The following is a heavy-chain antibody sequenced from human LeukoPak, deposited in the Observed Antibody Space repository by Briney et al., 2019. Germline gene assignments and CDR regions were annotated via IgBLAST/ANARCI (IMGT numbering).Heavy chain of an antibody. V-gene: IGHV3-20*04. D-gene: IGHD1-26*01. CDR1: GFTFDDYG. CDR3: AREGGIVGAITGTYYYYMDV. CDR2: INWNGGST. J-gene: IGHJ6*03. Sequence: GGSLRLSCAASGFTFDDYGMSWVRQAPGKGLEWVSGINWNGGSTGHADSVKGRFTISRDNAKNSLYLQMNSLRAEDTALYYCAREGGIVGAITGTYYYYMDVWGKGTTVTVSS.